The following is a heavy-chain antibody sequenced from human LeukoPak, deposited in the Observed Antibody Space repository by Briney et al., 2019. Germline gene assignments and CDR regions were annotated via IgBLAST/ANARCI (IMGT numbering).Heavy chain of an antibody. CDR2: INTNTGNP. CDR1: GYTLTELS. V-gene: IGHV7-4-1*02. CDR3: ARDSSGDAFDI. J-gene: IGHJ3*02. Sequence: ASVKVSCKVSGYTLTELSMHWVRQAPGQGLEWMGWINTNTGNPTYAQGFTGRFVFSLDTSVSTAYLQISSLKAEDTAVYYCARDSSGDAFDIWGQGTMVTVSS. D-gene: IGHD6-19*01.